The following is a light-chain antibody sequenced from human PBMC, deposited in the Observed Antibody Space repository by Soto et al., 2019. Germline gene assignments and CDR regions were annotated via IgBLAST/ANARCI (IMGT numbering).Light chain of an antibody. CDR2: DAS. J-gene: IGKJ1*01. V-gene: IGKV1-5*01. CDR3: QQYSSASWT. Sequence: DTQMTQSPSTLSASVGDRVTITCRASQSISNRLAWYQQKPGKAPKLLIYDASTLESGVPSRFSGSGSGTEFTLTISSLQPADFATFYCQQYSSASWTFGLGTKVEI. CDR1: QSISNR.